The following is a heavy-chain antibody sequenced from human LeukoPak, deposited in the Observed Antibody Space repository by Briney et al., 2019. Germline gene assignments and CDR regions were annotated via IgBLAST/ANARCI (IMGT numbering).Heavy chain of an antibody. CDR2: IYYSGST. D-gene: IGHD2-15*01. V-gene: IGHV4-61*05. Sequence: SETLSLTCTVSGGSISSSSYYWGWIRQPPGKGLEWIGYIYYSGSTNYNPSLKSRVTISVDTSKNQFSLKLSSVTAADTAVYYCARVGEGYCSGGSCYYLDYFDYWGQGTLVTVSS. J-gene: IGHJ4*02. CDR3: ARVGEGYCSGGSCYYLDYFDY. CDR1: GGSISSSSYY.